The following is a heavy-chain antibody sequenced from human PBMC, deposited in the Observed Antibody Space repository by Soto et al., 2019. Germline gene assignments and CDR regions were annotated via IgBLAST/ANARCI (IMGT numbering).Heavy chain of an antibody. D-gene: IGHD3-10*02. Sequence: GGSMRISCEGSGFIFSNNGMHWVRQAPGKGLEWVAFMSYDGSAKFLADSVKGRFTISRDNSKSTLFLHMSSLRAEDTAMYYCAIVRVADSPLDHWGQGTLVTVSS. CDR3: AIVRVADSPLDH. CDR1: GFIFSNNG. J-gene: IGHJ4*02. CDR2: MSYDGSAK. V-gene: IGHV3-30*02.